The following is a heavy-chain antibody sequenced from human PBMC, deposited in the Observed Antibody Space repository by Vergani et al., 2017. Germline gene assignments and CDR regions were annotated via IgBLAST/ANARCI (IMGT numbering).Heavy chain of an antibody. J-gene: IGHJ6*02. D-gene: IGHD6-25*01. CDR1: GGSISSRTSY. CDR2: VYTSGST. Sequence: QVQLQESGPGLVKPSQTLSLTCTVSGGSISSRTSYWSWIRHPAGKGLEWIGRVYTSGSTNYNPSLKSRVTMSVDTSKKQFSLKLSSVTATDTAVYYCARGNSAYPSSGMDVWGQGTTVIVSS. V-gene: IGHV4-61*02. CDR3: ARGNSAYPSSGMDV.